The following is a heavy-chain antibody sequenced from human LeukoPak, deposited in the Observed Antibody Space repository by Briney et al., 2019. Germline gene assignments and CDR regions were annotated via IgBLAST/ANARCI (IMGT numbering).Heavy chain of an antibody. D-gene: IGHD3-22*01. V-gene: IGHV3-9*03. CDR2: ISWNSGSI. CDR3: AKDIDSSGIPPAFDY. J-gene: IGHJ4*02. CDR1: GFTFDDYA. Sequence: PGGSLRLSCAASGFTFDDYAMHWVRQAPGKGLEWVSGISWNSGSIDYADSVKGRFTISRDNAKNSLDLQMNSLRAEDMALYYCAKDIDSSGIPPAFDYWGQGTLVPVSS.